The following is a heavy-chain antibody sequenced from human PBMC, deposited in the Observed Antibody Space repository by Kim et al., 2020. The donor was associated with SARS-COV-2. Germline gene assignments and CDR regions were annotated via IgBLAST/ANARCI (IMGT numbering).Heavy chain of an antibody. V-gene: IGHV4-34*01. J-gene: IGHJ6*02. Sequence: SETLSLTCAVYGGSFSGYYWSWIRQPPGKGLEWIGEINHSGSTNYNPSLKSRVTISVDTSKNQFSLKLSSVTAADTAVYYCARETDIVVVPATYGMDVWGQGTTVTVSS. CDR1: GGSFSGYY. CDR2: INHSGST. CDR3: ARETDIVVVPATYGMDV. D-gene: IGHD2-2*01.